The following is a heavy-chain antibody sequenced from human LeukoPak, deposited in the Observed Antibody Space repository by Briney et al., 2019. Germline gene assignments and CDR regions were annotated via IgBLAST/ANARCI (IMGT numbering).Heavy chain of an antibody. CDR2: ISGSGGST. CDR3: AKKLTTVVIPLPMDV. J-gene: IGHJ6*03. V-gene: IGHV3-23*01. D-gene: IGHD4-23*01. CDR1: GFTFSSYA. Sequence: GGSLRLSCAASGFTFSSYAMNWVRQAPGKGLEWVSAISGSGGSTYYADSVKGRFTISRDNSKNTLYLQMNSLRAEDTAVYYCAKKLTTVVIPLPMDVWGKGTTVTISS.